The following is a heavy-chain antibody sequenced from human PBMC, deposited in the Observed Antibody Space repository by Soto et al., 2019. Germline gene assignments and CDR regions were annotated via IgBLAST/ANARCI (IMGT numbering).Heavy chain of an antibody. CDR2: INAGNGNT. CDR3: ARDLGGWPDY. V-gene: IGHV1-3*01. J-gene: IGHJ4*02. CDR1: GYTFTSYA. Sequence: QVQLVQSGAEVKKPGASVKVSCKASGYTFTSYAIHWVRQAPGQRLEWMGWINAGNGNTKYSQKFQDRVTITRDTSESTAYLALGSLRSEDTAVYYCARDLGGWPDYWGQGTLVTVSS. D-gene: IGHD6-19*01.